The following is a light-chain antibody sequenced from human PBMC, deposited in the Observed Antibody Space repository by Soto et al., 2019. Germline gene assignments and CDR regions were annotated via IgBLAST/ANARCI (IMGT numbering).Light chain of an antibody. CDR3: SSYTTSSSYV. V-gene: IGLV2-14*01. CDR1: SSDVGGYKY. Sequence: LTQPASVSGSPGQSIAISCPGTSSDVGGYKYVSWYQQHPGKAPKLLIYDVTNRPSGVSDRFSGSKSGNTASLTISGLQSEDEADYYCSSYTTSSSYVFGTGTKVTVL. CDR2: DVT. J-gene: IGLJ1*01.